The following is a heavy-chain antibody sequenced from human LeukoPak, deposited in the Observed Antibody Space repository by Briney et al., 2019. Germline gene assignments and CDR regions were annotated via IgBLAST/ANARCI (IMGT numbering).Heavy chain of an antibody. J-gene: IGHJ4*02. CDR3: AKLHYYDSSGYYPGGDY. Sequence: GGSLRLSCAASGFTFSSYGMHWVRQAPGKGLEWVAVISYDGSNKYYADSVKGRFTISRDNSKNTLYLQMNSLRAEDTAVYYCAKLHYYDSSGYYPGGDYWGQGTLVTVSS. D-gene: IGHD3-22*01. CDR2: ISYDGSNK. V-gene: IGHV3-30*18. CDR1: GFTFSSYG.